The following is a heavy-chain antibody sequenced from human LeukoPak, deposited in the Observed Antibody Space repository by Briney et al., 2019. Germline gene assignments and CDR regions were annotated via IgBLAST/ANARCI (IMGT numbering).Heavy chain of an antibody. CDR1: GFTFSSYW. V-gene: IGHV3-7*02. D-gene: IGHD3-10*01. J-gene: IGHJ5*02. Sequence: PGGSLRLSCAASGFTFSSYWMTWVRQAPGKGLEWVGNIKPDGRETYFVDSVRGRFTISRDNSKNTMYLQMNSLRAEDTAVYYCAKPGSSEWFGELSSWGQGTLVTVSS. CDR2: IKPDGRET. CDR3: AKPGSSEWFGELSS.